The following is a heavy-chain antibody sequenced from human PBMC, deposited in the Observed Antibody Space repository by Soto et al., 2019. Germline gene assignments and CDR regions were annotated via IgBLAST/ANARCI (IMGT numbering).Heavy chain of an antibody. CDR1: GYTFTSYD. CDR2: MNPNRGNT. J-gene: IGHJ5*02. CDR3: ARGRAYYYDSSGYYYGGWFDP. Sequence: AASVKVSCKASGYTFTSYDINWVRQATGQGLEWMGWMNPNRGNTGYAQKFQGRVTMTRNTSISTAYMELSSLRSEDTAVYYCARGRAYYYDSSGYYYGGWFDPWGQGTLVTVSS. D-gene: IGHD3-22*01. V-gene: IGHV1-8*01.